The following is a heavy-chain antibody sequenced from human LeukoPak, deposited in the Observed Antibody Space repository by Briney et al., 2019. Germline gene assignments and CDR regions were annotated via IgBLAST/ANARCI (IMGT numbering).Heavy chain of an antibody. CDR2: ISWRSSDI. Sequence: GGSLRLSCVASGFTLSSYNMKWVRQAPGKRLEWVSSISWRSSDIEYADSVKGRFTISRDIDKKSLYLQMNSLRVEDTAVYYCAKPHFRYCSGGSCYSIDYWGQGTLVTVSS. V-gene: IGHV3-21*01. CDR3: AKPHFRYCSGGSCYSIDY. J-gene: IGHJ4*02. CDR1: GFTLSSYN. D-gene: IGHD2-15*01.